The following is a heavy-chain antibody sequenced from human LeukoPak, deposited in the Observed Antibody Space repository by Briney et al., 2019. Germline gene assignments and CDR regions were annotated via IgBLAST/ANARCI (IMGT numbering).Heavy chain of an antibody. V-gene: IGHV3-33*01. CDR2: IWYDGSNK. CDR3: ARSRWLQPDAFDI. J-gene: IGHJ3*02. CDR1: GFTFSSYG. Sequence: PGRSLRLSCVASGFTFSSYGMHWVRQAPGKGQEWVAVIWYDGSNKYYADSVKGRFTISRDNSKNTLYLQMNSLRAEDTAVYYCARSRWLQPDAFDIWGQGTMVTVSS. D-gene: IGHD5-24*01.